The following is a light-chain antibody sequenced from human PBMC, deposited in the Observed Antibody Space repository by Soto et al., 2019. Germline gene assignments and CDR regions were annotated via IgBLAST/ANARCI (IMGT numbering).Light chain of an antibody. CDR3: QKIYSTPYT. J-gene: IGKJ2*01. CDR1: QSITSY. V-gene: IGKV1-39*01. Sequence: DIPMTQSPSSLSASVGDRVTITCRASQSITSYLNWYQQRPGKAPKLLIYAASSLQSAVPSRFSGSGSGTDFTLTIRSLQPEDFSTYHCQKIYSTPYTFGQGTKLEIK. CDR2: AAS.